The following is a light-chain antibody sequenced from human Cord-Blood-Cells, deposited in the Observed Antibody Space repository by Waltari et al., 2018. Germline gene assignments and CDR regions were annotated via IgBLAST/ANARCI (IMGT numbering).Light chain of an antibody. CDR2: DAS. CDR1: QSVSSY. Sequence: EIVLTQSPATLSLSPGERATLSCRASQSVSSYLAWYQQKPGQAPRLLIYDASNRATGIPARFSGRGSGTDFTLTISSREPEDFAVYYCQQRSNWPLTFGGGTKVEIK. CDR3: QQRSNWPLT. J-gene: IGKJ4*01. V-gene: IGKV3-11*01.